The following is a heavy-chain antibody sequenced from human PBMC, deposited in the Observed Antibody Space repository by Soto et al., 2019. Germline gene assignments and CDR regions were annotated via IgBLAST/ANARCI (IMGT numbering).Heavy chain of an antibody. CDR1: GFTFSSYA. CDR3: AVSLTGTALFYYYGMDV. D-gene: IGHD1-7*01. Sequence: PGGSLRLSCAAPGFTFSSYAMSWVRQAPGKGLEWVSAISGSGGSTYYADSVKGRFTISRDNSKNTLYLQMNSLRAEDTAVYYCAVSLTGTALFYYYGMDVWGQGTTVTVSS. J-gene: IGHJ6*02. V-gene: IGHV3-23*01. CDR2: ISGSGGST.